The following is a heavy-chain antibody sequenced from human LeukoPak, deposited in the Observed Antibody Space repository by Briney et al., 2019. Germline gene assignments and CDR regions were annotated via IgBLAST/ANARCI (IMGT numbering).Heavy chain of an antibody. V-gene: IGHV1-2*02. J-gene: IGHJ4*02. Sequence: ASVKVSCKASGYTFTGYYMHWVRQAPGQGLEWMGWINPNSGGTNYAQKFQGRVTMTRDTSISTAYMQLSRLRSDDTAVYYCARSSGSYGHYYFDYWGQGTLVTVSS. CDR1: GYTFTGYY. CDR2: INPNSGGT. CDR3: ARSSGSYGHYYFDY. D-gene: IGHD1-26*01.